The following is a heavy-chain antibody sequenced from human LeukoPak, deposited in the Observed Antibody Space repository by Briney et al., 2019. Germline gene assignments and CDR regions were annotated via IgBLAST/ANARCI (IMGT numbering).Heavy chain of an antibody. CDR1: GFTFSSYA. CDR2: ISYDGSNK. V-gene: IGHV3-30*04. D-gene: IGHD1-26*01. Sequence: GGSLRLSCAASGFTFSSYAMHWVRQAPGKGLEWVAVISYDGSNKYYADSVKGRFTISRDDSKNTLYLQMNSLRAEDTAVYYCARDRPRREEWEHFDYWGQGTLVTVSS. CDR3: ARDRPRREEWEHFDY. J-gene: IGHJ4*02.